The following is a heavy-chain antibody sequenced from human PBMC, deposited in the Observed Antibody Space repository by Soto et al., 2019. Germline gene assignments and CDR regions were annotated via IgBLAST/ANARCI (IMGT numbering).Heavy chain of an antibody. Sequence: QVQLVQSGAEVKKPGASVKVSCKASGYTFTTYGISWVRQAPGQGLEWMGWISTYNGNTKYEQKFQGRVTMTTDTSTNTGYMELRSLISDDTAVYYCARHRGYSTPMGDYWGQGTLVTVSS. CDR3: ARHRGYSTPMGDY. J-gene: IGHJ4*02. D-gene: IGHD5-18*01. CDR2: ISTYNGNT. V-gene: IGHV1-18*01. CDR1: GYTFTTYG.